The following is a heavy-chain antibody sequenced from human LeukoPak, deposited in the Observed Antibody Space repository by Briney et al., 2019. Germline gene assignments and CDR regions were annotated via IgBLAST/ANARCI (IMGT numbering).Heavy chain of an antibody. Sequence: PGRSLRLSCAASGFTFSSYGMHWVRQAPGKGLEWVAVIWYDGSNKYYADSVKGRFTISRDNSKNTLYLQMNSLRAEDTAVYYCAKPKDGDSDAFDIWGQGTMVTLSS. CDR2: IWYDGSNK. D-gene: IGHD4-17*01. V-gene: IGHV3-33*06. J-gene: IGHJ3*02. CDR1: GFTFSSYG. CDR3: AKPKDGDSDAFDI.